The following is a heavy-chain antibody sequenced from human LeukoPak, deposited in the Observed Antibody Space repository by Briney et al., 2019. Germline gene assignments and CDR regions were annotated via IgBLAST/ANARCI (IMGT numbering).Heavy chain of an antibody. V-gene: IGHV4-39*01. Sequence: PSENLSLTCTVYGGFISNSNFDWGWIGQPPGKGLDWIGNIYYTGRTYYNPSLNSRITISVDTSKNQYLMRLSSVTTADTALDYCVRLYYYDSSLPPLWGQGTLVIVSS. CDR2: IYYTGRT. CDR1: GGFISNSNFD. J-gene: IGHJ4*02. CDR3: VRLYYYDSSLPPL. D-gene: IGHD3-22*01.